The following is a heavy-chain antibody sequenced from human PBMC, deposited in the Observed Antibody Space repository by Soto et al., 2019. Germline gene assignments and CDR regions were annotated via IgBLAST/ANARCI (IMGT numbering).Heavy chain of an antibody. Sequence: SETLSLTCTVSGGCISSYYWSWRRQPPRKGLGWSGTSYYRRTTPYNPPLKTRVTISLHTSKNQFSLKRGSVTAADTAVYYCERAAEHIAAAGTFIWFGPWGQGTLVTVGS. CDR3: ERAAEHIAAAGTFIWFGP. D-gene: IGHD6-13*01. CDR1: GGCISSYY. V-gene: IGHV4-59*08. J-gene: IGHJ5*02. CDR2: SYYRRTT.